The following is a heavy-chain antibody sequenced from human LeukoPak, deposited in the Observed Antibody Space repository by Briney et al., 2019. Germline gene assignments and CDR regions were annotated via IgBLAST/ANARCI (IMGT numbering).Heavy chain of an antibody. CDR1: GFTFSNSG. CDR3: TRPYYYGSGSYYRFDY. Sequence: GGSLRLSCAASGFTFSNSGMHWVRQAPGKGLEWVAFLRYDGSNKYYGDSVKGRFTISRDNSKNTLYLQMNSLKTEDTAVYYCTRPYYYGSGSYYRFDYWGQGTLVTVSS. CDR2: LRYDGSNK. D-gene: IGHD3-10*01. J-gene: IGHJ4*02. V-gene: IGHV3-30*02.